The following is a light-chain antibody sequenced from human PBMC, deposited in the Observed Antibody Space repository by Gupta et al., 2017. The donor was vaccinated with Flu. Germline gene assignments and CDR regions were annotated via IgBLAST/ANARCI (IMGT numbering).Light chain of an antibody. J-gene: IGKJ4*01. Sequence: PLSRSASLECRVIVTCRDSQSICNYLAWYQQKPGTPPKLLIYTASTLEYGVPSRFSGSGSGTDFTLTISSLQTEDVATYYCQQYDAYPFTFGQGTKVEIK. CDR2: TAS. CDR1: QSICNY. CDR3: QQYDAYPFT. V-gene: IGKV1-5*03.